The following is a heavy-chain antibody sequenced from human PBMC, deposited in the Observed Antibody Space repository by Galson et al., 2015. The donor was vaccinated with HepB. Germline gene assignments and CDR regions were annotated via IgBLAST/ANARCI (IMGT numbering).Heavy chain of an antibody. J-gene: IGHJ4*02. Sequence: SLRLSCAASGFTFNSYSMNWVRQAPGKGLEWVSYISKSSSSIHYADSVKGRFTISRDNGKNSLYLQMNSLRAEDTAVYYCARQNIVGAVDYWGQGTLVTVSS. CDR2: ISKSSSSI. D-gene: IGHD1-26*01. CDR1: GFTFNSYS. V-gene: IGHV3-48*01. CDR3: ARQNIVGAVDY.